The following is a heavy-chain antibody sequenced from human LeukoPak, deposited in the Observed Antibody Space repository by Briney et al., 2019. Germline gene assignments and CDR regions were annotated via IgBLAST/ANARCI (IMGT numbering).Heavy chain of an antibody. D-gene: IGHD6-13*01. Sequence: GGSLRLSCAASGFTLSSHAMSWVRQAPGKGLEWISTFSESSGSAHYADSVKGRFTISRDISKNTLYLQMNSLRAEDTAVYYCARDPSRSWWGYFDYWGQGALVPVSS. CDR1: GFTLSSHA. CDR2: FSESSGSA. V-gene: IGHV3-23*01. CDR3: ARDPSRSWWGYFDY. J-gene: IGHJ4*02.